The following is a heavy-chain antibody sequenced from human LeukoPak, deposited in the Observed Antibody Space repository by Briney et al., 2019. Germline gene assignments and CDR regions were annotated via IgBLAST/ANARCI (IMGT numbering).Heavy chain of an antibody. CDR3: AREGLGSYYNSIRGGFGFDY. CDR2: INPNSGGT. Sequence: GASVKVSCKASGYTFTGYYMHWVRQAPGQGLEWMGWINPNSGGTNYAQKFQGRVTMTRDTSISTAYMELSRLRSDDTAVYYCAREGLGSYYNSIRGGFGFDYWGQGTLVTVSS. V-gene: IGHV1-2*02. CDR1: GYTFTGYY. J-gene: IGHJ4*02. D-gene: IGHD3-10*01.